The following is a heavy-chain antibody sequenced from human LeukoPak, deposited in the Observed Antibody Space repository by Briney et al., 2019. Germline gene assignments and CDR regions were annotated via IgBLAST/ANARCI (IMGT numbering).Heavy chain of an antibody. Sequence: GSLRLSCAASGFTFSSYGMHWVRQAPGKGLEWVAVIWYDGSNKYYADSVKGRFTISRDNSKNTLYLQMNSLRAEDTAVYYCARDRLSSWYYFDYWGQGTLVTVSS. D-gene: IGHD6-13*01. CDR3: ARDRLSSWYYFDY. CDR2: IWYDGSNK. CDR1: GFTFSSYG. J-gene: IGHJ4*02. V-gene: IGHV3-33*01.